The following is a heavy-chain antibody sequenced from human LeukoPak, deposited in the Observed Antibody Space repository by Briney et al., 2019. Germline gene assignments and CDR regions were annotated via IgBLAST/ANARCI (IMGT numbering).Heavy chain of an antibody. CDR2: IYYSGST. V-gene: IGHV4-59*12. Sequence: SETLSLTCTVSGGSISSYYWSWIRQPPGKGLEWIGYIYYSGSTNYNPSLKSRVTISVDTSKNQFSLKLSSVTAADTAVYYCARESSRITIFGVVRRGMDVWGQGTTVTVSS. J-gene: IGHJ6*02. D-gene: IGHD3-3*01. CDR3: ARESSRITIFGVVRRGMDV. CDR1: GGSISSYY.